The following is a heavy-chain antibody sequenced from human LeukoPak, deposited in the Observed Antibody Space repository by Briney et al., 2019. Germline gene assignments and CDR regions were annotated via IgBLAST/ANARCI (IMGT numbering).Heavy chain of an antibody. CDR1: GFSFSDAW. Sequence: GGSLRLSCAASGFSFSDAWMSWVRQIPGKGLEWVGRIESKTDGGTTDYAAPVKGRFTISRDNAKNTLYLQMNSLRAEDTAVYYCARGPGDAVYAIEVDYWGQGTLVTVSS. V-gene: IGHV3-15*04. CDR2: IESKTDGGTT. J-gene: IGHJ4*02. D-gene: IGHD2-8*01. CDR3: ARGPGDAVYAIEVDY.